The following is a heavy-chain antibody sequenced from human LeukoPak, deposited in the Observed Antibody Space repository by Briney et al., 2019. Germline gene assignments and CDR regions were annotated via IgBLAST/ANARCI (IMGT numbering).Heavy chain of an antibody. J-gene: IGHJ6*03. CDR3: AVRMVRGVINLYYYYMDV. Sequence: SETLSLTCAVYGGSFSGYYWSWIRQPPGKGLEWIGEINHSGSTNYNPSLKSRVTISVDTSKNQFSLKLSSVTAADTAVYYCAVRMVRGVINLYYYYMDVWGKGTTVTISS. CDR2: INHSGST. CDR1: GGSFSGYY. V-gene: IGHV4-34*01. D-gene: IGHD3-10*01.